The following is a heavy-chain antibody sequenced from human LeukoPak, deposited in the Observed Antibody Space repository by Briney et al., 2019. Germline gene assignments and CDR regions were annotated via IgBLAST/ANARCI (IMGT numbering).Heavy chain of an antibody. CDR3: GRGVQSFDP. V-gene: IGHV1-2*02. CDR2: IRPMTGDT. CDR1: GYNFRAYY. J-gene: IGHJ5*02. Sequence: ASVKVSCKASGYNFRAYYIHWVRQAPGQGLEWLGYIRPMTGDTNYAQKFQDRVTFSMDTSTATAYMELRSLRPDDTAFYYCGRGVQSFDPWGQGTLVTVSS.